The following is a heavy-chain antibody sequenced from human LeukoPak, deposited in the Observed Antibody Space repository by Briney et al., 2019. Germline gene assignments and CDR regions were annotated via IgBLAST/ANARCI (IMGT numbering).Heavy chain of an antibody. CDR2: IHNTGST. D-gene: IGHD3-22*01. V-gene: IGHV4-4*07. Sequence: PSDTLSLTCTVSGGSFSSYYWSWIRQPAGKGLEWIGRIHNTGSTSYNPFLNSRLTMSLDTSKNQFSLKLSSVAAADTAVYSCASYYYDSSGYYPFFDHWGQGIMVTVSS. J-gene: IGHJ4*02. CDR3: ASYYYDSSGYYPFFDH. CDR1: GGSFSSYY.